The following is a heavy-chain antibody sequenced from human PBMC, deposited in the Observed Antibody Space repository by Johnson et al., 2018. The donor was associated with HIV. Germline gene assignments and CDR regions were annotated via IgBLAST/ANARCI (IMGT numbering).Heavy chain of an antibody. J-gene: IGHJ3*02. D-gene: IGHD3-3*01. CDR3: ARGSYDFWSGYYTGHDAFDI. CDR1: GFTFNSYA. Sequence: QVQVVESGGGLVQPGGSLRLSCAASGFTFNSYAMHWVRQAPGKGLEWVAVISYDGSNKYYADSVKGRFTISRDNSKNTLYLQMNSLRAEDTAVYYCARGSYDFWSGYYTGHDAFDIWGQGTMVTVSS. V-gene: IGHV3-30*04. CDR2: ISYDGSNK.